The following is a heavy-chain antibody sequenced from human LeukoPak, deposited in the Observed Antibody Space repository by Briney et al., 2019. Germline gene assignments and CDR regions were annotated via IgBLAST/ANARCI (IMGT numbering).Heavy chain of an antibody. CDR1: GYTFTSYG. D-gene: IGHD1-26*01. CDR2: ISAYNGNT. CDR3: ARYSGSYLSYNWFDP. J-gene: IGHJ5*02. Sequence: ASVKVSCKASGYTFTSYGISWVRQALGQGVEWMGWISAYNGNTNYAQKLQGRVTMTTDTSTSTAYMELRSLRSDDTAVYYCARYSGSYLSYNWFDPWGQGTLVTVSS. V-gene: IGHV1-18*01.